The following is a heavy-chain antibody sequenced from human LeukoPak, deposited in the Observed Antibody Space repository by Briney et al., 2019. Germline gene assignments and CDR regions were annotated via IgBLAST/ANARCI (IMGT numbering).Heavy chain of an antibody. CDR3: ARGVVAGQRYYFDY. D-gene: IGHD6-19*01. V-gene: IGHV4-34*01. CDR2: INHSGST. J-gene: IGHJ4*02. Sequence: SETLSLTCTVSGGSISSYYWSWIRQPPGKGLEWIGEINHSGSTNYNPSLKSRVTISVDTSKNQFPLKLSSVTAADTAVYYCARGVVAGQRYYFDYWGQGTLVTVSS. CDR1: GGSISSYY.